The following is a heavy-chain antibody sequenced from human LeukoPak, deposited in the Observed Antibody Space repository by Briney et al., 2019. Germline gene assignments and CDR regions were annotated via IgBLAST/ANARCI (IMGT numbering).Heavy chain of an antibody. CDR3: ARNNRSGAPMRVRGVKAPYNWFDP. J-gene: IGHJ5*02. CDR2: INHSGST. CDR1: GGSFSGYY. Sequence: SETLSLTCAVSGGSFSGYYWSWIRQPPGKGLEWIGEINHSGSTSYNPSLNSRVTISVDTTKNQFSLKLSSVTAADTAVYYCARNNRSGAPMRVRGVKAPYNWFDPWGQGTLVTVSS. D-gene: IGHD3-10*01. V-gene: IGHV4-34*01.